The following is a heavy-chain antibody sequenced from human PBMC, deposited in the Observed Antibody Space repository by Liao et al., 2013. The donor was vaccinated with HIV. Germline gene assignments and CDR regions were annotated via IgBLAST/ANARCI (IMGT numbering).Heavy chain of an antibody. CDR3: ARGTYYGSTWDYYYYYMDV. V-gene: IGHV4-61*02. D-gene: IGHD1-26*01. CDR1: GGSIISGSYY. CDR2: GYPSGTT. Sequence: QVQLQESGPGLVKPSQTLSLTCTVSGGSIISGSYYWSWIRQPAGKGLEWIGRGYPSGTTNYNPSLKSRVTISVDTSKNQFSLKLNSMTAADTAVFYCARGTYYGSTWDYYYYYMDVWAKGTTVTVSS. J-gene: IGHJ6*03.